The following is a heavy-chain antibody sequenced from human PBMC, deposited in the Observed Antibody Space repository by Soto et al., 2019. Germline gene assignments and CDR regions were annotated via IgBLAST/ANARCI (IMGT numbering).Heavy chain of an antibody. J-gene: IGHJ4*02. V-gene: IGHV1-69*02. CDR2: IIPILGLA. CDR3: ASRYDSSDY. D-gene: IGHD3-22*01. CDR1: GGTFSIYT. Sequence: QVQLVQSGAEVKKPGSSVKVSCKASGGTFSIYTISWVRQAPGQGLEWMGRIIPILGLANYAQKFQGRVTXXADKSTSTAYMELSSLRSEDTAVYYCASRYDSSDYWGQGTLVTVSS.